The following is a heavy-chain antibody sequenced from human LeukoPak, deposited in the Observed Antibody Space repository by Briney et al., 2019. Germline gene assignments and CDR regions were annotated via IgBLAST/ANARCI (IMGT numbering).Heavy chain of an antibody. CDR3: ARHYLSDGILSTFDP. CDR2: IYYRGST. D-gene: IGHD2-2*01. Sequence: SETLSLTCTVSGGSISSSPYYWGWIRQPPGKGLEWIGTIYYRGSTYSNPSLNSRVTISLNTSKNQFSLRLRSVTAADTALYYCARHYLSDGILSTFDPWGQGTLVTVSS. CDR1: GGSISSSPYY. J-gene: IGHJ5*02. V-gene: IGHV4-39*01.